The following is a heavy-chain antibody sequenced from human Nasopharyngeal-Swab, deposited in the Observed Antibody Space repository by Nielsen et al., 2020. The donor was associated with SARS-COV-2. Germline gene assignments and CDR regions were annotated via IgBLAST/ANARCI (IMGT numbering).Heavy chain of an antibody. CDR2: INSDGSST. Sequence: GESLKISCAASGFTFSSYWMHWVRQAPGKGLVWVSRINSDGSSTSYADSVKGRFTISRDNAKNTLYLQMNSLRAEDTAVYYCARFSGSRMVYAPYYYYYMDVWGKGTTVTVSS. J-gene: IGHJ6*03. CDR1: GFTFSSYW. V-gene: IGHV3-74*01. CDR3: ARFSGSRMVYAPYYYYYMDV. D-gene: IGHD2-8*01.